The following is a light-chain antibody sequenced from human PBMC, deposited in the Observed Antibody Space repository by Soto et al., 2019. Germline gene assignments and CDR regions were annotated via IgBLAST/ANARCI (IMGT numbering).Light chain of an antibody. V-gene: IGKV3-11*01. J-gene: IGKJ5*01. Sequence: EIVLTQSPATLSLSPGERATLSCRASQTVSNYLLWYQQKPGQAPRLLIYGASTRATGIPDRFSGSGSGTDFTLTISSLEPEDFAVYYCHQRTNWPITFGQGTRLEIK. CDR2: GAS. CDR3: HQRTNWPIT. CDR1: QTVSNY.